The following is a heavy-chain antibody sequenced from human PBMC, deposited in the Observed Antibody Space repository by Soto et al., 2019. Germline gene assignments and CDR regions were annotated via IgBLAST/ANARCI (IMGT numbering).Heavy chain of an antibody. J-gene: IGHJ4*02. CDR2: LSSNGLNT. CDR3: AKGGRQWLVTSDFNY. Sequence: SGGSLRLSCAASGFSFSTYTMCWVRQAPGKGLEWVAGLSSNGLNTDYADSVKGRFTISRDNAKNSLYLQMNSLRAEDTAVYYCAKGGRQWLVTSDFNYWGQGALVTVSS. D-gene: IGHD6-19*01. CDR1: GFSFSTYT. V-gene: IGHV3-30-3*01.